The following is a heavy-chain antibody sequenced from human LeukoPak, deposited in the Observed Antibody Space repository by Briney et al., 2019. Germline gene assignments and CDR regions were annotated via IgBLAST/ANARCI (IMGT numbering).Heavy chain of an antibody. J-gene: IGHJ4*02. D-gene: IGHD3-22*01. CDR3: AKDQAVMSQDSDY. CDR2: ISGSGGST. CDR1: GFTFDDYG. Sequence: GGSLRLSCAASGFTFDDYGMSWVRQAPGKGLEWVSAISGSGGSTYYADSVKGRFTISRDNSKNTLYLQMNSLRAEDTAVYYCAKDQAVMSQDSDYWGQGTLVTVSS. V-gene: IGHV3-23*01.